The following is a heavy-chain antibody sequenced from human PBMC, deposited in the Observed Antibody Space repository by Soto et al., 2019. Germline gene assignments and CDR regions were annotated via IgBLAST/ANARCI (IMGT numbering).Heavy chain of an antibody. CDR1: GFTFSSYG. CDR3: ARGWSSGWFRYYYYGMDV. D-gene: IGHD6-19*01. Sequence: QVQLVESGGGVVQPGRSLRLSCAASGFTFSSYGMHWVRQAPGKGLEWVAVIWYDGSNKYYADSVKGRFTISRDNSKNTXXLQMNSLRAEDTAVYYCARGWSSGWFRYYYYGMDVWGQGTTVTVSS. J-gene: IGHJ6*02. V-gene: IGHV3-33*01. CDR2: IWYDGSNK.